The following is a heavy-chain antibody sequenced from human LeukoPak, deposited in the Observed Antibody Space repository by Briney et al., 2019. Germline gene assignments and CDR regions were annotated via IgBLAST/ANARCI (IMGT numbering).Heavy chain of an antibody. J-gene: IGHJ4*02. Sequence: GGSLRLSCAASGFTFSSYGMHWVRQAPGKGLEWVAFIRYDGSNKYYADSVKGRFTISRDNSKNTLYLQMNSLRAEDTAVYYCAKDGVMYFINVGASPYFDYWGQGTLVTVSS. CDR1: GFTFSSYG. CDR3: AKDGVMYFINVGASPYFDY. D-gene: IGHD1-26*01. CDR2: IRYDGSNK. V-gene: IGHV3-30*02.